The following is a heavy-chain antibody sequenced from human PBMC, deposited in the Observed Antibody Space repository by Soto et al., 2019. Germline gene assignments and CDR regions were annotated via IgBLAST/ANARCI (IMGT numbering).Heavy chain of an antibody. J-gene: IGHJ3*02. CDR1: GYSFTSYW. Sequence: GESLKISCKGSGYSFTSYWISWVRQMPGKGLEWMGRIDPSDSYTRYSPSFQGQVTISADKSISTAYLQWSSLKASDTAMYYCARHGRAGIAARRVAFDIWGQGTMVTVSS. CDR3: ARHGRAGIAARRVAFDI. D-gene: IGHD6-6*01. V-gene: IGHV5-10-1*04. CDR2: IDPSDSYT.